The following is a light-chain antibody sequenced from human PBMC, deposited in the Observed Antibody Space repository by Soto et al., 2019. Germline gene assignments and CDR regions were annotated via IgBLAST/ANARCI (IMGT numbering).Light chain of an antibody. CDR1: QSVSSSY. Sequence: EIVLTQSPGTLSLSPGERATLSCRASQSVSSSYLAWYQQKPGQAPRLLIYGASSRATGIPDRFSGSGSGTDFTLTISRLEPEDFAVYYCQQYGSSPFLNFGQGTRL. J-gene: IGKJ5*01. CDR3: QQYGSSPFLN. CDR2: GAS. V-gene: IGKV3-20*01.